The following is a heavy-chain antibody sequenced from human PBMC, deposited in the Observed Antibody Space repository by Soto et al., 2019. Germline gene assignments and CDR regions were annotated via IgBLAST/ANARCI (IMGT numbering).Heavy chain of an antibody. CDR1: GGSISSGDYY. CDR2: IYYSGST. D-gene: IGHD5-12*01. V-gene: IGHV4-30-4*01. CDR3: ARVEDSGYDLPPCDFDY. J-gene: IGHJ4*02. Sequence: PSETLSLTCTVSGGSISSGDYYWSWIRQPPGKGLEWIGYIYYSGSTYYNPSLKSRVTISVDTSKNQFSLKLSSVTAADTAVYYCARVEDSGYDLPPCDFDYWGQGTLVTVSS.